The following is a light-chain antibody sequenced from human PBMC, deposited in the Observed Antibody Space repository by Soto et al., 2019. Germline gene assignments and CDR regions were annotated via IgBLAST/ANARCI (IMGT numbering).Light chain of an antibody. CDR3: HQYSSSPRT. CDR1: QSVGSS. CDR2: GAS. V-gene: IGKV3-20*01. Sequence: EIVLTQSPGTLSLSPGERATLSCRASQSVGSSLSWYQQKPGQAPRLLFYGASNRATAIPDRFSGSGSGTDFTLTISRLAPEDFAVYYCHQYSSSPRTFGQGTKVDIK. J-gene: IGKJ1*01.